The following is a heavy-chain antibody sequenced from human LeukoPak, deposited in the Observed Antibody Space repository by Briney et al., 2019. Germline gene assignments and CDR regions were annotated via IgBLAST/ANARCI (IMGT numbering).Heavy chain of an antibody. J-gene: IGHJ4*02. Sequence: GASVTVSCRASGYTFTGYYMQWVRQAPGQGPEWMGWINPDSGVTNYAQKFQGRVTMTRDTSINTVYMEMSRLRSDDTAVYYCARDPSGDSSGFPFDHWGQGTLVTVSS. V-gene: IGHV1-2*02. D-gene: IGHD3-22*01. CDR3: ARDPSGDSSGFPFDH. CDR2: INPDSGVT. CDR1: GYTFTGYY.